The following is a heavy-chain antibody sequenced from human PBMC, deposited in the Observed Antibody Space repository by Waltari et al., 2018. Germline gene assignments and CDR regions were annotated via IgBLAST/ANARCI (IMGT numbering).Heavy chain of an antibody. Sequence: QVQLQESGPGLVKPSETLSLTCTVSGGSISSDYWSWIRQPPGKGLEWIGYIYYSGSTNYNPSLKSRVTISVDTSKNQFSLKLSSVTAADTAVYYCARGVAAAGAYYYYYMDVWGKGTTVTISS. CDR2: IYYSGST. CDR3: ARGVAAAGAYYYYYMDV. D-gene: IGHD6-13*01. J-gene: IGHJ6*03. V-gene: IGHV4-59*01. CDR1: GGSISSDY.